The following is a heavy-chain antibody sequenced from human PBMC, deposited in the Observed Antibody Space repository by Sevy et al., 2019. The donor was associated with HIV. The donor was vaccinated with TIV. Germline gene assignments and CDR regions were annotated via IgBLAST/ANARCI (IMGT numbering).Heavy chain of an antibody. CDR1: GYSLSNYW. Sequence: GESLKISCKGSGYSLSNYWIGWVRQMPGKGLELMGIIYPGDSDTRYSPSFQGQVTISVDKSSSTADLQWSRLRASDTAMYYCARFGSYRLAYYGMDVWGQGTTVTVSS. CDR3: ARFGSYRLAYYGMDV. J-gene: IGHJ6*02. V-gene: IGHV5-51*01. CDR2: IYPGDSDT. D-gene: IGHD3-9*01.